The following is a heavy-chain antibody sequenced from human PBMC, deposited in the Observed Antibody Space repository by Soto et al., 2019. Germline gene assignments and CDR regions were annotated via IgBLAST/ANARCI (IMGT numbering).Heavy chain of an antibody. D-gene: IGHD1-26*01. V-gene: IGHV4-34*01. J-gene: IGHJ4*02. CDR1: GGSFSGYY. CDR3: ARGPERLPFDY. CDR2: INHSGST. Sequence: SETLSLTCAVYGGSFSGYYWSWIRQPPGKGLEWIGEINHSGSTNYNPSLKSRVTISVDTSKNQFSLKLSSVTAADTAVYYCARGPERLPFDYWGQGTLVTAPQ.